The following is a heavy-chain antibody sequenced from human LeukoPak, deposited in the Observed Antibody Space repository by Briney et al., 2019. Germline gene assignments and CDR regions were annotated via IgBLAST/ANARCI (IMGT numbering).Heavy chain of an antibody. CDR1: EFTFSTYG. Sequence: PGGSLRLSCAASEFTFSTYGMNWVRQAPGKGLEWISYISSSGSTMNYVDSVKGRFTISRDNAKNSLYLQMNSLRAEDTAVYYCARGLTMVRGVMEPFDYWGQGTLVTVSS. V-gene: IGHV3-48*04. CDR2: ISSSGSTM. D-gene: IGHD3-10*01. J-gene: IGHJ4*02. CDR3: ARGLTMVRGVMEPFDY.